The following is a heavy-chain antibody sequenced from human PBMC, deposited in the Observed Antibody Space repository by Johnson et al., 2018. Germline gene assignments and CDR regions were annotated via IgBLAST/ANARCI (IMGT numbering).Heavy chain of an antibody. D-gene: IGHD1-26*01. CDR3: AVRPGGGATINWFDP. CDR2: IIPIFGTA. J-gene: IGHJ5*02. V-gene: IGHV1-69*01. Sequence: QVQLVESGAEVKKPGSSVKVSCKASGGTFSSYAISWVRQAPGQGLEWMGGIIPIFGTANFAQKFQGRVTITADESTSTAYMELSSLRAEDTAVYYCAVRPGGGATINWFDPWGQGTLVTVSS. CDR1: GGTFSSYA.